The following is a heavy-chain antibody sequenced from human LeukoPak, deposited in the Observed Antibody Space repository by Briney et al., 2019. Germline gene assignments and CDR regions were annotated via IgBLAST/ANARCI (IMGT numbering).Heavy chain of an antibody. D-gene: IGHD2-2*01. CDR3: ARVGGPVPSLYNMDV. CDR1: GGSISSYY. Sequence: SETLSLTCTVSGGSISSYYWTWIRQPAGKGLEWIGRIYTSGSTSYNPSLKSRVTMSVETSKNQFSQKLSSVTAADTALYYCARVGGPVPSLYNMDVWGKATTFAVS. J-gene: IGHJ6*03. CDR2: IYTSGST. V-gene: IGHV4-4*07.